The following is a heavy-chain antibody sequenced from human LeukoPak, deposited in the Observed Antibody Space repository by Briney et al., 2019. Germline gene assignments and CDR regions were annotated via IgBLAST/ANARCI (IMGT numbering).Heavy chain of an antibody. Sequence: SVKVSCKASGNSISNYAVSWVRQAPGQGFEWMGGIIPIFGTADYAQKFQGRVTITADQSTSTTYMALSSLKSEDTATYYCTTRACHAGGCSSGFYYYYGLHFWGQGTTVSVSS. CDR3: TTRACHAGGCSSGFYYYYGLHF. D-gene: IGHD3-16*01. CDR1: GNSISNYA. V-gene: IGHV1-69*13. J-gene: IGHJ6*02. CDR2: IIPIFGTA.